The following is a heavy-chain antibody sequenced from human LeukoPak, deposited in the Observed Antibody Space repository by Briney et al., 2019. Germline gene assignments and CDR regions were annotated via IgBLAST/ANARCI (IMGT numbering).Heavy chain of an antibody. D-gene: IGHD3-16*01. Sequence: GASVKVSCKASGYMFTGYHMHWVRQAPGQGLEWMGWISLNSGGTSYAQTFEGRVTMTRDTSISTAYMELSRLRSADTAVYYRAKEGGGLDYWGQGTLVTVSS. J-gene: IGHJ4*02. V-gene: IGHV1-2*02. CDR3: AKEGGGLDY. CDR1: GYMFTGYH. CDR2: ISLNSGGT.